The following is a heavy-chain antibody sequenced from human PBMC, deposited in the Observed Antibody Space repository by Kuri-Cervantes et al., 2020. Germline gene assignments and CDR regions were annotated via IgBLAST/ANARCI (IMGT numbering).Heavy chain of an antibody. V-gene: IGHV3-33*01. J-gene: IGHJ1*01. CDR1: GFTFSSSG. CDR2: IWYDGSNK. CDR3: ARVVYYSDSSGYYPEYFQH. Sequence: GESLKISCAASGFTFSSSGMHWVRQAPGKGLEWVAVIWYDGSNKYYAESVKGRFTISRDNSKNTLYLQMNSLRAEDTAVYFCARVVYYSDSSGYYPEYFQHWGQGTLVTVSS. D-gene: IGHD3-22*01.